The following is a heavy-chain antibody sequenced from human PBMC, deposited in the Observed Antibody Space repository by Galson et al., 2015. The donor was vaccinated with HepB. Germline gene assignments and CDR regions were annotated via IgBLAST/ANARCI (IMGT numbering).Heavy chain of an antibody. J-gene: IGHJ3*02. CDR1: GFTFSNAW. V-gene: IGHV3-15*01. Sequence: SLRLSCAASGFTFSNAWMSWVRQAPGKGLEWVGRIKSKTDGGTTDYAAPVKGRFTISRDDSKNTLYLQMNSLKTEDTAVYYCTTDNSHGDYVYAFDIWGQGTMVTVSS. CDR2: IKSKTDGGTT. CDR3: TTDNSHGDYVYAFDI. D-gene: IGHD4-17*01.